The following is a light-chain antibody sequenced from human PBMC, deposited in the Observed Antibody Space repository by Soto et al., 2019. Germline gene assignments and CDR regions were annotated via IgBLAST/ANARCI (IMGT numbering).Light chain of an antibody. CDR2: EVG. CDR3: CSYAGLTASIV. J-gene: IGLJ2*01. V-gene: IGLV2-23*02. Sequence: QSVLTQPASVSGSPGQSITISCTGSRSDVGTYNLVTWYQQYPGKAPKLLIYEVGKRPLGISDRFSGYKSGNTASLTISGLQSDDEADYYCCSYAGLTASIVFGGGTKLTVL. CDR1: RSDVGTYNL.